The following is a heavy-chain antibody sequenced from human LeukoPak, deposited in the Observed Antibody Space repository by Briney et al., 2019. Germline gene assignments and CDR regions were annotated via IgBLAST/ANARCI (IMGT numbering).Heavy chain of an antibody. CDR3: ARVRAGGTAWFDP. D-gene: IGHD6-13*01. V-gene: IGHV4-59*12. J-gene: IGHJ5*02. Sequence: SETLSLTCTVSGGSISSYYWSWIRQPPGKGLECTGYIYYSGSTNYNPSLKSRVTISVDTSKNQFSLKLSSVTAADTAVYYCARVRAGGTAWFDPWGQGTLVTVSS. CDR1: GGSISSYY. CDR2: IYYSGST.